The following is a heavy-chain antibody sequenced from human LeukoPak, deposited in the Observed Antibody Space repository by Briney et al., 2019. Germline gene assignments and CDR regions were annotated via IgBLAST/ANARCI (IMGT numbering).Heavy chain of an antibody. CDR3: AKDRVAGYYYYGMDV. CDR2: ISGSDGST. D-gene: IGHD6-19*01. V-gene: IGHV3-23*01. Sequence: GGSLRLSCAASGFTFSSYAMSWVRQAPGKGLEWVSAISGSDGSTYYADSVKGRFTISRDNSKNTLYLQMNSLRAEDTAVYYCAKDRVAGYYYYGMDVWGQGTTVTVSS. CDR1: GFTFSSYA. J-gene: IGHJ6*02.